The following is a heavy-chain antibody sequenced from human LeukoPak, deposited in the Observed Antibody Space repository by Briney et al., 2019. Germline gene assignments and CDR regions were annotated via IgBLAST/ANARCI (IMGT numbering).Heavy chain of an antibody. D-gene: IGHD1-1*01. J-gene: IGHJ6*03. CDR2: INHSGST. V-gene: IGHV4-34*01. CDR3: ARRLGGTFGIGYYYYYMDV. Sequence: SETLSLTCAVYGGSFSGYYWSWIRQPPGKGLEWIGEINHSGSTNYNPSLKSRVTISVDTSKNQFSLKLSSVTAADTAVYYCARRLGGTFGIGYYYYYMDVWGKGTAVTISS. CDR1: GGSFSGYY.